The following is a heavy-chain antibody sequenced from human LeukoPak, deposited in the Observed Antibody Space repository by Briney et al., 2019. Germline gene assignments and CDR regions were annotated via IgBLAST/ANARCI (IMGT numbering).Heavy chain of an antibody. CDR1: GFVFSGSV. V-gene: IGHV3-73*01. CDR3: TSLGRYCSGDSCYDYYYGVDV. D-gene: IGHD2-15*01. CDR2: IRAKVNNYAT. J-gene: IGHJ6*04. Sequence: GSLRLSCAASGFVFSGSVMHWVRQASGKGLEWVGRIRAKVNNYATTYAASVKGRFTISRDDSKNTVYLQMNSLKTEDTAVYYCTSLGRYCSGDSCYDYYYGVDVWGKGTTVTVSS.